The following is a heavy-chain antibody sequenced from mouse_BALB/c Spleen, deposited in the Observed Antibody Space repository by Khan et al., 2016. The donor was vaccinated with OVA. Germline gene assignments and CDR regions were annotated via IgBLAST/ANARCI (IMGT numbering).Heavy chain of an antibody. CDR2: IDPFNGGA. CDR1: GYSFSTYY. J-gene: IGHJ3*01. V-gene: IGHV1S135*01. Sequence: IQLVQSGPELMKPGASVKISCKASGYSFSTYYIHWVTRSHGKTLGWIGYIDPFNGGATYNQKFKDKATLTVDKSSSTAYMHLASLTSEDSAVYYCTRHGSTSWFAYWGQGTLVTVSA. CDR3: TRHGSTSWFAY. D-gene: IGHD1-1*01.